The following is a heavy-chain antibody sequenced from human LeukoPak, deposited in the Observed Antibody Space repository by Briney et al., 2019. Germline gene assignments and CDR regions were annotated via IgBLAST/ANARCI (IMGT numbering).Heavy chain of an antibody. CDR3: AKDIVASSWYSDAFDI. J-gene: IGHJ3*02. V-gene: IGHV3-53*05. Sequence: PGGSLRLSCAASGFLVSSNYMSWVRQAPGKGLEWVSVIYSDGWAYYADSVKGRFSISRDNAKNSLYLQMNSLRAEDTALYYCAKDIVASSWYSDAFDIWGQGTMVTVSS. CDR1: GFLVSSNY. CDR2: IYSDGWA. D-gene: IGHD6-13*01.